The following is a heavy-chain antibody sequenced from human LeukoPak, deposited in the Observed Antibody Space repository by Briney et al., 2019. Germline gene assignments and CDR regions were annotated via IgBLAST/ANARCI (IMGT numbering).Heavy chain of an antibody. V-gene: IGHV3-23*01. D-gene: IGHD3-3*01. Sequence: GGSLRLSCAASGFTFSSYAMSWVRQAPGKGLEWVSAISGSGGSTYYADSVKGRFTISRDNSKNTLYLQMNSLRAEDTAVYYCAKDKPTYYDFWSGNDAFDIWGQGTMVTVSS. J-gene: IGHJ3*02. CDR1: GFTFSSYA. CDR3: AKDKPTYYDFWSGNDAFDI. CDR2: ISGSGGST.